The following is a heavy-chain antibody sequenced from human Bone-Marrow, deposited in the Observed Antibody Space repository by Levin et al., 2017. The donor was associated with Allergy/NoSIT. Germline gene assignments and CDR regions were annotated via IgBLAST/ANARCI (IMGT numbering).Heavy chain of an antibody. CDR1: GFTFSSYW. CDR2: MNSDGRST. V-gene: IGHV3-74*01. Sequence: GGSLRLSCAASGFTFSSYWMQWVRQAPGKGLVWVSRMNSDGRSTSYADSVKGRFTISRDNAKKTVYLQMNSLRVEDTAVYYCARGAWDYGMDVWGQGTTVTVSS. CDR3: ARGAWDYGMDV. J-gene: IGHJ6*02. D-gene: IGHD1-26*01.